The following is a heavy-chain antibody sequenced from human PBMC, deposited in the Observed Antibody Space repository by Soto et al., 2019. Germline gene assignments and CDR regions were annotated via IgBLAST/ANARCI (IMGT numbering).Heavy chain of an antibody. Sequence: GGSLRLSCAASGFTLSSYGMHWVRQAPGKGLEWLGIILYDGKNRDCAGSVKGRFTISRDNSKNTVYPQMNSLRAEDTAVYYCARDRQQWQVPTGGAFDIWGQGTKVTVSS. V-gene: IGHV3-30*03. CDR3: ARDRQQWQVPTGGAFDI. D-gene: IGHD6-19*01. CDR1: GFTLSSYG. J-gene: IGHJ3*02. CDR2: ILYDGKNR.